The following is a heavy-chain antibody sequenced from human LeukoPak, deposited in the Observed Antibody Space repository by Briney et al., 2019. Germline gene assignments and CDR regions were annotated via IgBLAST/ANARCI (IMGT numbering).Heavy chain of an antibody. Sequence: SETLSLTCSVSGYSIRGGYQWGWIRQTPGKGLEWMGSINYSGNTFDNMSLKSRVTLSLDMSNNQFFLNLKSVTAADTAIYYCVRSELNDYSRFWGQGILVIVSS. CDR3: VRSELNDYSRF. CDR1: GYSIRGGYQ. V-gene: IGHV4-38-2*02. J-gene: IGHJ4*02. D-gene: IGHD4-11*01. CDR2: INYSGNT.